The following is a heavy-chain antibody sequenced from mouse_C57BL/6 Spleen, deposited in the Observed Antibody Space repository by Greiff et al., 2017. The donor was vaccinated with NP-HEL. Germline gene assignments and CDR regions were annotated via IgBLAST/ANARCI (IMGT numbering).Heavy chain of an antibody. CDR1: GFTFSDYG. CDR2: ISSGSSTI. D-gene: IGHD2-4*01. J-gene: IGHJ4*01. CDR3: ARGKSIYYDPFDY. Sequence: DVMLVESGGGLVKPGGSLKLSCAASGFTFSDYGMHWVRQAPEKGLEWVAYISSGSSTIYYADTVKGRFTISRDNAKNTLFLQMTSLRSEDTAMYYCARGKSIYYDPFDYWGQGTSVTVSS. V-gene: IGHV5-17*01.